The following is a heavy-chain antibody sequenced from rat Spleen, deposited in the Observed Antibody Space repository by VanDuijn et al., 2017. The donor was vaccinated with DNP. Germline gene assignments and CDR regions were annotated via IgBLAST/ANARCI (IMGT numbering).Heavy chain of an antibody. CDR3: ARHDPLAAVH. V-gene: IGHV5-22*01. CDR2: ISYEGRNT. J-gene: IGHJ2*01. Sequence: EVQLVESGGGLVQPGGSLKLSCSASGFTFSACFMAWVRQAPKKGLEWVASISYEGRNTYYGDSVKGRFTISRDNAKRTLYLQMNSLRSEDTATYYCARHDPLAAVHWGQGVMVTVSS. D-gene: IGHD1-2*01. CDR1: GFTFSACF.